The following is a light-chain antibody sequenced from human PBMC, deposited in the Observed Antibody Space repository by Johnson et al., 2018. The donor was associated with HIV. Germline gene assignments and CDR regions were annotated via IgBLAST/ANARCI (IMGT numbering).Light chain of an antibody. V-gene: IGLV1-51*01. Sequence: QSVLTQPPSVSAAPGQKVTISCSGSTSNIGKSYVSWYQQLPGTAPKLLIYDNNKRPSGIPDRFSGSKSGTSATLGITGLQPGDEADYYCRTWDSSLTLYVFGTGTKVTVL. J-gene: IGLJ1*01. CDR2: DNN. CDR1: TSNIGKSY. CDR3: RTWDSSLTLYV.